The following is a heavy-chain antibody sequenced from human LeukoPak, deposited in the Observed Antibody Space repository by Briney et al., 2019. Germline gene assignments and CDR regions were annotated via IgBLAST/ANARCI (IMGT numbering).Heavy chain of an antibody. D-gene: IGHD3-16*01. J-gene: IGHJ3*01. CDR3: ARGRGGFFV. Sequence: GGSLRLSCAASGFAFSSYWMSWVRQAPGKGLEWVANIKQDGSEKYYVDSVKGRFTLQMNSLRAEDTAMYYCARGRGGFFVWGQGTMVTVSS. V-gene: IGHV3-7*01. CDR2: IKQDGSEK. CDR1: GFAFSSYW.